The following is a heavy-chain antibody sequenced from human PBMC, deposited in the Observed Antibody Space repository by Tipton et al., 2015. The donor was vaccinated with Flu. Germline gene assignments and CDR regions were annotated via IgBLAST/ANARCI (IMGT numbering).Heavy chain of an antibody. J-gene: IGHJ2*01. CDR3: ARRQYCSEGTCFQGDWYFDL. D-gene: IGHD2-15*01. CDR2: IHRSGST. Sequence: TLSLTCAVSGYSISSGYYWAWIRQPPGGGLEWIGSIHRSGSTYYNASLRSRVTISMDTSKNHFSVNLYSVAAADTAVYYCARRQYCSEGTCFQGDWYFDLWGRGALVTVSS. V-gene: IGHV4-38-2*01. CDR1: GYSISSGYY.